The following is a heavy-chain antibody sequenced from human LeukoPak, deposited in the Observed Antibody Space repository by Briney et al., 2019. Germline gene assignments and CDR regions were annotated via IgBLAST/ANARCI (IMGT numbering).Heavy chain of an antibody. J-gene: IGHJ6*02. CDR1: GFTFSSYG. CDR3: AKDQGSLNGMDV. D-gene: IGHD1-26*01. V-gene: IGHV3-30*18. CDR2: ISYDGSNK. Sequence: GGSLRLSCAASGFTFSSYGMHWVRQAPGKGLEWVAVISYDGSNKYYADSVKGRFTISRDNSKNTLYLQMNSLGAEDTAVYYCAKDQGSLNGMDVWGQGTTVTVSS.